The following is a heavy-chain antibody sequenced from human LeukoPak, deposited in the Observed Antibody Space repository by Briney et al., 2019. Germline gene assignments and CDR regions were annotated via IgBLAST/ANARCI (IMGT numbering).Heavy chain of an antibody. CDR2: IYYSGST. Sequence: SETLSLTCTVSGGSISSYYWSWIRQPPGKGLEWIGYIYYSGSTNYNPSLKSRVTISVDTSKNQFSLKLSSVTAADTAVYYCARSPMTTVYYFDYWGQGTLVTVSS. D-gene: IGHD4-11*01. CDR3: ARSPMTTVYYFDY. CDR1: GGSISSYY. J-gene: IGHJ4*02. V-gene: IGHV4-59*01.